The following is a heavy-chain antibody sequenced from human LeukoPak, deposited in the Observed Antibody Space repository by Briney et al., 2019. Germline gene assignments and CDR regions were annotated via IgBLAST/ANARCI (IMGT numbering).Heavy chain of an antibody. J-gene: IGHJ4*02. CDR2: IRYDGGNQ. V-gene: IGHV3-30*02. Sequence: GGSLRLSCAASGFTFSSYAMSWVRQAPGKGLEWVAYIRYDGGNQYYADSVKGRFTISRDNSKDTLYLQLNSLRAEDTAVYYCAKKGGLHDYFDYWGQGTLVTVSS. CDR1: GFTFSSYA. D-gene: IGHD6-25*01. CDR3: AKKGGLHDYFDY.